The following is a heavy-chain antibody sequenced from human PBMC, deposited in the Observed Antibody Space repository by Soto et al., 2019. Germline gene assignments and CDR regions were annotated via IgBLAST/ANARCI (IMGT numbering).Heavy chain of an antibody. CDR3: AKDTTYSGSYFDY. J-gene: IGHJ4*02. CDR2: ISYDGSNK. V-gene: IGHV3-30*18. D-gene: IGHD1-26*01. Sequence: LRLSCAASGFTFSSYGMHWVRQAPGKGLEWVAVISYDGSNKYYADSVKGRFTISRDNSKNTLYLQMNSLRAEDTAVYYCAKDTTYSGSYFDYWGQGTLVTVSS. CDR1: GFTFSSYG.